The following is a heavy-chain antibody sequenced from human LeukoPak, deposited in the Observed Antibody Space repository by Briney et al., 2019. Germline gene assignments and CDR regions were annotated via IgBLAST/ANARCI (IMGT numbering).Heavy chain of an antibody. Sequence: SETLSLTCTVSGGSISSYYCSWIRQPAGKGLEWIGRIYTSGSTNYNPSLKSRVTMSVDTSRNQFSLKLSSVTAADTAVYYCARDSRWEPDAFDLWGQGTMVTVSS. CDR2: IYTSGST. CDR1: GGSISSYY. J-gene: IGHJ3*01. CDR3: ARDSRWEPDAFDL. V-gene: IGHV4-4*07. D-gene: IGHD1-26*01.